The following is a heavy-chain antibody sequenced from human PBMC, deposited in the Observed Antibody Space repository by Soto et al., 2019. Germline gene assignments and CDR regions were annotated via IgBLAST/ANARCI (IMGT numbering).Heavy chain of an antibody. J-gene: IGHJ5*02. V-gene: IGHV2-5*02. CDR1: GFSLSASGVG. CDR3: AHRGVILYAAGFDP. Sequence: QITLKESGPTLVKPTQTLTLTCTFSGFSLSASGVGVGWIRQSPGKALQWLALIYWDDDKRYTPSLKSRLTITKDTSNNQVVLTMTNMDPVDTGTYYCAHRGVILYAAGFDPWGQGTLVTVSS. CDR2: IYWDDDK. D-gene: IGHD3-10*01.